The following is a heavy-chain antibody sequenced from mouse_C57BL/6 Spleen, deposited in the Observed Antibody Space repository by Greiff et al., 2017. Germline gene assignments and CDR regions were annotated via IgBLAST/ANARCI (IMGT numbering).Heavy chain of an antibody. CDR3: ARWSPLGFAY. CDR1: GYAFSSSW. Sequence: QVQLQQSGPELVKPGASVKISCKASGYAFSSSWMNWVKQRPGKGLEWIGRIYPGDGDTNYNGKFKGKATLTADKSSSTAYMQLSSLTSEDSAVYFCARWSPLGFAYWGQGTLVTVSA. J-gene: IGHJ3*01. CDR2: IYPGDGDT. V-gene: IGHV1-82*01.